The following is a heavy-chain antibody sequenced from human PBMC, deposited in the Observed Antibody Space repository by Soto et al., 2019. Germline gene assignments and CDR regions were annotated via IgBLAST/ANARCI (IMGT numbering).Heavy chain of an antibody. CDR3: AIQNYYDSSGYPFDY. J-gene: IGHJ4*02. Sequence: PSETLSLTCTVSGGSISSSSYYWGWIRQPPGKGLEWIGSIYYSGSTYYNPSLKSRVTISVDTSKNQFSLKLSSVTAADTAVYYCAIQNYYDSSGYPFDYWGQGTLVTVSS. D-gene: IGHD3-22*01. CDR1: GGSISSSSYY. CDR2: IYYSGST. V-gene: IGHV4-39*01.